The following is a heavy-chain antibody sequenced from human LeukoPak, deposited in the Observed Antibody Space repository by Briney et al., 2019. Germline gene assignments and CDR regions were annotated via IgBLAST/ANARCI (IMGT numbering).Heavy chain of an antibody. V-gene: IGHV1-18*01. Sequence: ASVKVSCKASGYTFTSYGISWVRQAPGQGLEWMGWFSPYNGDTNFAPKLQGRVTVTTDTSTSTAYMELRSLRSDDTAVYYCARAPRKYYYGMDVWGQGTTVTVSS. CDR3: ARAPRKYYYGMDV. J-gene: IGHJ6*02. CDR1: GYTFTSYG. D-gene: IGHD6-6*01. CDR2: FSPYNGDT.